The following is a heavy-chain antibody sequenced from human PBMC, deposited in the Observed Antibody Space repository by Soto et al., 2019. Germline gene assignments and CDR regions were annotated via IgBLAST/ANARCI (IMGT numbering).Heavy chain of an antibody. Sequence: EVQLLESGGGLVQPGGSLRLACAASGFTFSTYGMTWVRQSPGKGLEWVSATSGSGTSTYYADSVRGRFTISRDNSENTLYLQMHSLRVEDTAVYYCAKSMHYDFWSGYSRAFDIWGQGTMVTDSS. CDR1: GFTFSTYG. CDR2: TSGSGTST. D-gene: IGHD3-3*01. J-gene: IGHJ3*02. CDR3: AKSMHYDFWSGYSRAFDI. V-gene: IGHV3-23*01.